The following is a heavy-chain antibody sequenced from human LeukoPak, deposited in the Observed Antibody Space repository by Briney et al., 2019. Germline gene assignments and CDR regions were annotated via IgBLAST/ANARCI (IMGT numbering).Heavy chain of an antibody. J-gene: IGHJ4*02. CDR3: ARGGRSHYYDSSGYYNRAYYFDY. V-gene: IGHV1-2*02. CDR1: GYTFTGCY. Sequence: GASVKVSCKASGYTFTGCYMHWVRQAPGQGLEWMGWINPNSGGTNYAQKFQGRVTMTRDTSISTAYMELSRLRSDDTAVYYCARGGRSHYYDSSGYYNRAYYFDYWGQGTLVTVSS. CDR2: INPNSGGT. D-gene: IGHD3-22*01.